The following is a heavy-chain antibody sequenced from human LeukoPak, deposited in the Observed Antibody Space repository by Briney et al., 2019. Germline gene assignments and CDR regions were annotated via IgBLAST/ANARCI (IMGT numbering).Heavy chain of an antibody. Sequence: SLRLSCAASGFTFDDYAMHWVRQAPGKGLEWGSGISWNSGNIGYADSVKGRFTISRDNAKNSLYLQMNSLRAEDTALYYCAKDAGGLVVVPAMDWGQGTLVTVSS. CDR2: ISWNSGNI. CDR3: AKDAGGLVVVPAMD. D-gene: IGHD2-2*01. V-gene: IGHV3-9*01. J-gene: IGHJ4*02. CDR1: GFTFDDYA.